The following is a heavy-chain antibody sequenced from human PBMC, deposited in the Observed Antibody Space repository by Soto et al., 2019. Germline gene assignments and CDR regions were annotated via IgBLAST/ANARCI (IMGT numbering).Heavy chain of an antibody. J-gene: IGHJ5*02. V-gene: IGHV3-21*06. CDR3: ARRERYYGSPGWFDP. CDR1: GFTFNKYS. CDR2: ITSKTGAQ. Sequence: GGSLRLSCAASGFTFNKYSMNWVRQAPGKGLEWVSSITSKTGAQYYADSVKGRFIISRDNTNNSLSLQVTSLRDEDTAMYFCARRERYYGSPGWFDPWGPGTLVTVSS. D-gene: IGHD3-10*01.